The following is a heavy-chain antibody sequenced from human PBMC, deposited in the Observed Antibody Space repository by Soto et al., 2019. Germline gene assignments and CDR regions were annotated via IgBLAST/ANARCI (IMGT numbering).Heavy chain of an antibody. CDR2: ISYDGSNK. Sequence: QVQLVESGGGVVQPGRSLRLSCAASGFTFSSYGMHWVRQAPGKGLEWVAVISYDGSNKYYADSVKGRFTISRDNSKNTLYLQMNSLRAEDTAVYYCAKDVGLRQWLRDAFDIWGQVTMVTVSS. J-gene: IGHJ3*02. V-gene: IGHV3-30*18. D-gene: IGHD6-19*01. CDR1: GFTFSSYG. CDR3: AKDVGLRQWLRDAFDI.